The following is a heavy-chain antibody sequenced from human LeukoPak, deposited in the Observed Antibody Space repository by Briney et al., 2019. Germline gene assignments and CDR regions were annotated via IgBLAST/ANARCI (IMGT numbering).Heavy chain of an antibody. J-gene: IGHJ4*02. D-gene: IGHD3-22*01. CDR1: GFTVSSNY. CDR2: IYSGGST. Sequence: PGGSLRLSCAASGFTVSSNYMSWVRQAPGKGLEWVSVIYSGGSTYYADSVKGRFTISRDNSKNTLYLPMNSLRAEDTAVYYCARWGRMGSSGRNYFDYWGQGTLVTVSS. CDR3: ARWGRMGSSGRNYFDY. V-gene: IGHV3-66*02.